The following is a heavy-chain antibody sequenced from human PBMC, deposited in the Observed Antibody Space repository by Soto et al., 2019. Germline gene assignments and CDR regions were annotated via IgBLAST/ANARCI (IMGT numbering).Heavy chain of an antibody. Sequence: ASVKVSCKASGYTFTSYAMHWVRQAPGQRLEWMGWINAGNGNTKYSQKFQGRVTITRDTSASTAYMELSSLRSEDTAVYYCARVEAYIAAAGTGFDYWGQGTLVTVSS. V-gene: IGHV1-3*01. CDR2: INAGNGNT. CDR3: ARVEAYIAAAGTGFDY. J-gene: IGHJ4*02. D-gene: IGHD6-13*01. CDR1: GYTFTSYA.